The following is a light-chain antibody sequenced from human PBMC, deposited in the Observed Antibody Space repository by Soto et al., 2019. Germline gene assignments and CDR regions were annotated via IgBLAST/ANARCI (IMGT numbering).Light chain of an antibody. CDR2: DSS. Sequence: EVVLTQSPVTLSLSPGERATLSCRASQSVQSYLAWYQQKPGQAPRLLIYDSSNRATGVPARFSGSGSGTDFTLTISTLEPEDFDCQHRSSWPVTFGQGTRLEIK. CDR1: QSVQSY. V-gene: IGKV3-11*01. CDR3: QHRSSWPVT. J-gene: IGKJ5*01.